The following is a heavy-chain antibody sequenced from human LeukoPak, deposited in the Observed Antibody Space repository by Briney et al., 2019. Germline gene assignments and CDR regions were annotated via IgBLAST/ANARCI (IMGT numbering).Heavy chain of an antibody. V-gene: IGHV3-7*01. CDR1: GFTFSSYG. J-gene: IGHJ3*02. Sequence: PGRSLRLSCAASGFTFSSYGMHWVRQAPGKGLEWVANIKQDGSDKYYVDSVKGRFTISRDNAKNSLYLQLNSLKTEGTAVYYCARAYSDYWSGLNAFDIWGQGTMVTVSS. CDR3: ARAYSDYWSGLNAFDI. D-gene: IGHD3-3*01. CDR2: IKQDGSDK.